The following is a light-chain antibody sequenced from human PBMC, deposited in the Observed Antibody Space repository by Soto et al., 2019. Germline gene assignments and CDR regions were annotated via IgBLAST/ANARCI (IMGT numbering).Light chain of an antibody. CDR2: EGI. CDR1: NSDVGSYEF. Sequence: QSVLTQPASVSGSPGRSITVSCTGTNSDVGSYEFVSWYQQHPGKAPKLIIYEGIKRPSGVSTRFSGSRSGNTASLTISGLQAEDEAEYYCCSYAGSRSVYVFGTGTKVTVL. V-gene: IGLV2-23*01. CDR3: CSYAGSRSVYV. J-gene: IGLJ1*01.